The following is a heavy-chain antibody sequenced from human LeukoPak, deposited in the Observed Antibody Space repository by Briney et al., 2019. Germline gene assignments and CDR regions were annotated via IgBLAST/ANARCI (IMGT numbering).Heavy chain of an antibody. D-gene: IGHD6-13*01. CDR2: ISWNSGNI. CDR3: AKDWGGYSSTYNPFHY. V-gene: IGHV3-9*01. CDR1: GFTFDASA. J-gene: IGHJ4*02. Sequence: GGSLRLSCAASGFTFDASAMHWVRQAPGKGLEWVSSISWNSGNIGYADSVKGRFTISRDNAKNSLYLQMNSLRAEDTALHYCAKDWGGYSSTYNPFHYWGQGTLVTVSS.